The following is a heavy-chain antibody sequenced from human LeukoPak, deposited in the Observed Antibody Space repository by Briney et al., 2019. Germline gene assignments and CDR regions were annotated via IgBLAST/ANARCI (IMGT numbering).Heavy chain of an antibody. V-gene: IGHV3-30-3*01. Sequence: GGSLRLSCAASGFTFSSYAMHWVRQAPGKGLEWVAVISYDGSNKYYADSVKGRFTISRDNSKNTLYLQMNSLRAEDTAMYYCAIQWFGDSMDVWGQGTTVTVSS. D-gene: IGHD3-10*01. J-gene: IGHJ6*02. CDR3: AIQWFGDSMDV. CDR2: ISYDGSNK. CDR1: GFTFSSYA.